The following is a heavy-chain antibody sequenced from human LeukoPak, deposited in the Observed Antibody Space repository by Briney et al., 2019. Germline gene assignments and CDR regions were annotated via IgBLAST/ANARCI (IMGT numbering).Heavy chain of an antibody. J-gene: IGHJ4*02. CDR3: AKDYDFWSGYSSTPFDY. CDR1: GFTFSSYG. Sequence: GRSLRLSCAASGFTFSSYGMHWVRQAPGEGLEWVAVISYDGSNKYYADSVKGRLTISRDNSKSTLYLQMNSLRAEDTAVYYCAKDYDFWSGYSSTPFDYWGQGTLVTVSS. V-gene: IGHV3-30*18. CDR2: ISYDGSNK. D-gene: IGHD3-3*01.